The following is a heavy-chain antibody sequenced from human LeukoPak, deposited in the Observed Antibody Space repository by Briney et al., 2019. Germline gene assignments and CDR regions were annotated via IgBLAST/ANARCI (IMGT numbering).Heavy chain of an antibody. CDR3: ARGDYVWGSYRYFDWFDP. J-gene: IGHJ5*02. CDR1: GGFISTYY. V-gene: IGHV4-59*01. Sequence: SETLSLTCTVSGGFISTYYWSWIRQPPGKGLEWIGFISYSGSTNYNPSLKSRVTISVDTSKNQFSLKLSSVTAADTAVYYCARGDYVWGSYRYFDWFDPWGQGTLVTVSS. CDR2: ISYSGST. D-gene: IGHD3-16*02.